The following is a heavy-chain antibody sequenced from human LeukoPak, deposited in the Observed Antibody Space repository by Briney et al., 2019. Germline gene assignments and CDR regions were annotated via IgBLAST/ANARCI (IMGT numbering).Heavy chain of an antibody. CDR1: GYTFTSYD. V-gene: IGHV1-8*01. Sequence: GASVKVSCKASGYTFTSYDINWVRQATGQGLEWMGWMNPNSGNTGYAQKFQGRVTMTRNTSISTAYMELSSLRSEDTAVYYCAKVLLLSGYYGSGSSLDYWGQGTLVTVSS. D-gene: IGHD3-10*01. CDR2: MNPNSGNT. CDR3: AKVLLLSGYYGSGSSLDY. J-gene: IGHJ4*02.